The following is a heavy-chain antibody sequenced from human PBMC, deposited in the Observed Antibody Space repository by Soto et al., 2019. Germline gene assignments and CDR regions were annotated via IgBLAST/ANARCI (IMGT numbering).Heavy chain of an antibody. CDR2: LSGYTGNT. CDR1: GFTFSSYA. V-gene: IGHV3-23*01. Sequence: EVQLLESGGGLVQPGGSLRLSCAASGFTFSSYAMSWVRQAPGKGLEWVSSLSGYTGNTYYADSVKGRFTISRDNSKNTLYLQMNSLRAEDTAVYYWAKDPRDQGPQNDSWGQGTLVTVSS. CDR3: AKDPRDQGPQNDS. J-gene: IGHJ4*02.